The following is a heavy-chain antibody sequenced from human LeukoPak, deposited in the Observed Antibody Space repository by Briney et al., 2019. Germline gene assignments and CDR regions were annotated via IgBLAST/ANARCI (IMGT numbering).Heavy chain of an antibody. J-gene: IGHJ4*02. CDR2: ISSSSSYI. V-gene: IGHV3-21*01. Sequence: GGSLRLSCAASGFTFSSYSMNWVRQAPGKGLEWVSSISSSSSYIYYADSVKGRFTISRDNAKNSLYLRMNSLRAEDTAVYYCARDTLDRVAAALDYWGQGTLVTVSS. CDR1: GFTFSSYS. CDR3: ARDTLDRVAAALDY. D-gene: IGHD6-25*01.